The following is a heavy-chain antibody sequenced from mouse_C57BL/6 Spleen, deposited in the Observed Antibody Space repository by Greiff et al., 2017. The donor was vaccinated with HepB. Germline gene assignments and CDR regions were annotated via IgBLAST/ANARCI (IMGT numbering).Heavy chain of an antibody. CDR2: FYPGDGDT. CDR1: GYAFSSSW. J-gene: IGHJ4*01. Sequence: VKLQESGPELVKPGASVKISCRASGYAFSSSWMNWVKQSPGQGLEWIGRFYPGDGDTNYHGKFKGKATLTTDKSSSTAYMQLSRLTSEDSAVYYGARTVVGGYYYAMDYWGQGTSVTVSS. CDR3: ARTVVGGYYYAMDY. D-gene: IGHD1-1*01. V-gene: IGHV1-82*01.